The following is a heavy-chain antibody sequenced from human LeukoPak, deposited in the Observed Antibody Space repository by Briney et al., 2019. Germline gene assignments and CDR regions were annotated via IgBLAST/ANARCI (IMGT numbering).Heavy chain of an antibody. CDR3: ARDSRDYYGSGSLRNWFDP. D-gene: IGHD3-10*01. CDR1: GYTFTGYG. J-gene: IGHJ5*02. V-gene: IGHV1-18*01. Sequence: ASVKVSCKASGYTFTGYGISWVRQAPGQGLEWMGWISAYNGNTNFAQKLQGRVTMTTGTSTSTAYMELRSLRSDDTAVYYCARDSRDYYGSGSLRNWFDPWGQGTLVTVSS. CDR2: ISAYNGNT.